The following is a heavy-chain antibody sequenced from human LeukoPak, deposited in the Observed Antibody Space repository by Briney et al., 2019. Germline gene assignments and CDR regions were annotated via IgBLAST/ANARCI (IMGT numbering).Heavy chain of an antibody. V-gene: IGHV1-2*02. CDR1: GYTFTSYD. CDR3: ASYPRSIPTPPFDY. D-gene: IGHD2-21*01. CDR2: INPNNGDT. J-gene: IGHJ4*02. Sequence: ASVKVSCKASGYTFTSYDINWVRQAPGQGLEWMGWINPNNGDTKYAQSFLGRVTMTRDTSTTTAYMELSSLRSDDTAVYFCASYPRSIPTPPFDYWGQGTLVTVSS.